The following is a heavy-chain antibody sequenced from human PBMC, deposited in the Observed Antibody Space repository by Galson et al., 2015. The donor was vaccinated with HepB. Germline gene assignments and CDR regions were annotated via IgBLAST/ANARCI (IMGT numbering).Heavy chain of an antibody. CDR2: IYYSGST. D-gene: IGHD1-1*01. CDR1: GGSISSYY. Sequence: LSLTCTVSGGSISSYYWSWIRQPPGKGLEWIGYIYYSGSTNYNPSLKSRVTISVDTSKNQFSLKLSSVTAADTAVYYCARAPYGYGNWPEANWYFDLWGRGTLVTVSS. J-gene: IGHJ2*01. V-gene: IGHV4-59*01. CDR3: ARAPYGYGNWPEANWYFDL.